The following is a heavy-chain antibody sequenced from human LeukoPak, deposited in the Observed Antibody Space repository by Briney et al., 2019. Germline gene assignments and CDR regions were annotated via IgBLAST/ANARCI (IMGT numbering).Heavy chain of an antibody. CDR2: IYDDGTKE. D-gene: IGHD3-3*01. Sequence: GGSLRLSCAASGFTFSNYGMRWVRQAPGKGLEWVAVIYDDGTKEYFADSVKGRFTISRDNSKNTVLLQMNSLRAEDTAMFYCARDFKSGYVDSWGQGTLVTVSS. J-gene: IGHJ4*02. V-gene: IGHV3-33*01. CDR3: ARDFKSGYVDS. CDR1: GFTFSNYG.